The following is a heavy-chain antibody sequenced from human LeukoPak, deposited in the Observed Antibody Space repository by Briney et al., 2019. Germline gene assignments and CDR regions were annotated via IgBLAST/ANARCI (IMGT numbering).Heavy chain of an antibody. CDR2: INHSGST. D-gene: IGHD2/OR15-2a*01. CDR1: GGSFSGYY. J-gene: IGHJ6*03. V-gene: IGHV4-34*01. CDR3: ARASFGDPGYMDV. Sequence: SETLSLTCAVYGGSFSGYYWSWIRQPPGRGLEWIGEINHSGSTNYNPSLKSRVIVSVDTSKNQFSLKLSSVTAADTAVYYCARASFGDPGYMDVWGKGTTVTISS.